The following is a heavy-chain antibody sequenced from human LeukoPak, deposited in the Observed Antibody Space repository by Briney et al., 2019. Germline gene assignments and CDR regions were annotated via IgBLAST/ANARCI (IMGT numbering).Heavy chain of an antibody. V-gene: IGHV3-15*01. Sequence: GGSLRLSCSASGFTFSNAWMSWVRRAPGKGLEWVGRIKRKSNGGTIDYAAPVKGRFTISRDDSKNTLYLQMNSLKTEDPAIYYCATGVAVAGLVPFDYWGQGTLVTVSS. CDR1: GFTFSNAW. CDR3: ATGVAVAGLVPFDY. D-gene: IGHD6-19*01. CDR2: IKRKSNGGTI. J-gene: IGHJ4*02.